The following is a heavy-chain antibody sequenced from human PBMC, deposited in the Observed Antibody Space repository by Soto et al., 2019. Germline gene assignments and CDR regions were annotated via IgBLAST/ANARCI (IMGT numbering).Heavy chain of an antibody. CDR3: ARVRNGDWYFDY. CDR2: INIDGSTT. CDR1: GFTFSSYW. J-gene: IGHJ4*02. Sequence: EVQLVESGGGLVQPGGSLRLSCAASGFTFSSYWMHWVRQAPGEGLAWVSRINIDGSTTSYADSVRGRFTISRDNAKNTLYLQMNSLRAEDTAVYYCARVRNGDWYFDYWGQGTLVTASS. D-gene: IGHD4-17*01. V-gene: IGHV3-74*01.